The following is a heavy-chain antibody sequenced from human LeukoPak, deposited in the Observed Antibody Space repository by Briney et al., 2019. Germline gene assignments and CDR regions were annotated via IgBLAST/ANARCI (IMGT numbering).Heavy chain of an antibody. D-gene: IGHD3-22*01. J-gene: IGHJ4*02. CDR2: ISSSSSYI. Sequence: PGGSLRLSCAASGFTFSSYSMNWVRQAPGKGLEWVSSISSSSSYIYYADSVKGRFTISRDNAKNSLNLQMNSLRAEDTAVYYCARDHYYDSSGYYPDYWGQGTLVTVSS. CDR1: GFTFSSYS. V-gene: IGHV3-21*01. CDR3: ARDHYYDSSGYYPDY.